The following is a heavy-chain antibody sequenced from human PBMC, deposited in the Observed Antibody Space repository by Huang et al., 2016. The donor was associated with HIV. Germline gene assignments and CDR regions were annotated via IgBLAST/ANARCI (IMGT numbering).Heavy chain of an antibody. J-gene: IGHJ4*02. CDR3: ARDYYDSRGYDIHAVVDY. CDR1: GYTFTRYA. V-gene: IGHV7-4-1*02. D-gene: IGHD3-22*01. Sequence: QVQLVQSGSELRKPGDSVKVSCQASGYTFTRYAINWVRQAPGQGLVWMGWINANTGNPTYAQAFTGRFVLSLDTSVSTAYLQISSLEAEDTAVYYCARDYYDSRGYDIHAVVDYWGQGTLVTVSS. CDR2: INANTGNP.